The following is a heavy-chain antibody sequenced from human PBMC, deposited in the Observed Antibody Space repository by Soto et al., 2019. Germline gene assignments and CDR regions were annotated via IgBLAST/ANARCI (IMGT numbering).Heavy chain of an antibody. J-gene: IGHJ5*02. V-gene: IGHV6-1*01. CDR1: GDSVSSNSAA. Sequence: PSQTLSLTCAISGDSVSSNSAAWNWIRQSSSRGLEWLGRTYYRSKWYNDYAVSVKSRITINPDTSKNQFSLQLNSVTPKDTAVYYCAREGGRYDFWSGYPWFDPWGQGTLVTVSS. D-gene: IGHD3-3*01. CDR3: AREGGRYDFWSGYPWFDP. CDR2: TYYRSKWYN.